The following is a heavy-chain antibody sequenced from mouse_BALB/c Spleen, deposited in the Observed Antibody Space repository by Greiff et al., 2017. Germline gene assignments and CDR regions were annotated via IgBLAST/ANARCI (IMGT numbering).Heavy chain of an antibody. V-gene: IGHV6-6*02. Sequence: EVKLVESGGGLVQPGGSMKLSCVASGFTFSNYWMNWVRQSPEKGLEWVAEIRLKSNNYATHYAESVKGRFTISRDDSKSSVYLQMNNLRAEDTGIYYCTSWSFDYWGQGTTLTVSS. CDR2: IRLKSNNYAT. J-gene: IGHJ2*01. CDR1: GFTFSNYW. CDR3: TSWSFDY.